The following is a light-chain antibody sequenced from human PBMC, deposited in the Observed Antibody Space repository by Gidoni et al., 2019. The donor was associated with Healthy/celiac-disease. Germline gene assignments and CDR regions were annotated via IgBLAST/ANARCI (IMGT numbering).Light chain of an antibody. CDR2: KAS. V-gene: IGKV1-5*03. CDR3: QQYNSYLIT. CDR1: QSISSW. Sequence: DIQMTQSPSTLSASVGDRVTITCGASQSISSWLAWYQQKPGKAPKLLIYKASSLESGVPSRFSGSGSGTEFTLTISSLQPDDFATYYCQQYNSYLITFGQGTRLEIK. J-gene: IGKJ5*01.